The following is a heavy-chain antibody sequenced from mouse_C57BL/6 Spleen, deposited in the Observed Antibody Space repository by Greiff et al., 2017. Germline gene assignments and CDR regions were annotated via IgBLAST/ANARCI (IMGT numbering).Heavy chain of an antibody. CDR1: GFSLTSYG. D-gene: IGHD2-4*01. CDR3: AILDYDKFAY. CDR2: IWGVGST. V-gene: IGHV2-6*01. J-gene: IGHJ3*01. Sequence: VKLMESGPGLVAPSQSLSITCTVSGFSLTSYGVDWVRQSPGKGLEWLGVIWGVGSTNYNSALKSRLSISKDNSKSQVFLKMNSLQTDDTAMYYCAILDYDKFAYWGQGTLVTVSA.